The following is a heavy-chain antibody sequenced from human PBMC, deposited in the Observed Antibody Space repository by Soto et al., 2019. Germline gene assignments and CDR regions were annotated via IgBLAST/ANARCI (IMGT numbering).Heavy chain of an antibody. D-gene: IGHD3-22*01. J-gene: IGHJ4*02. CDR3: ARCPYYYDA. Sequence: QVQLQEPGPGLVKPSGTLSLTCAVSGASISSMNWWSGVRQPPGKGLEWIAEIYHSGNTYYSPSLKSRVTISVDKSKNQFSLKVTSVTAADTAIYYCARCPYYYDAWGQGTLVTVSS. CDR1: GASISSMNW. CDR2: IYHSGNT. V-gene: IGHV4-4*02.